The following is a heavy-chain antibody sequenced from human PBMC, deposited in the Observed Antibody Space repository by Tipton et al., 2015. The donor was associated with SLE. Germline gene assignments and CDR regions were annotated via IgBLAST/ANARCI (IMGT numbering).Heavy chain of an antibody. CDR2: VYTSEST. V-gene: IGHV4-4*07. Sequence: TLSLTCTVSGGSISGYYWSWIRQPAGKGLEWIGRVYTSESTNYNPSLKSRVTISVDTSKNQFSLKLSSVTAADTAVYYCARDGGSGFDYWGQGTLVTVSS. CDR1: GGSISGYY. CDR3: ARDGGSGFDY. J-gene: IGHJ4*02. D-gene: IGHD3-10*01.